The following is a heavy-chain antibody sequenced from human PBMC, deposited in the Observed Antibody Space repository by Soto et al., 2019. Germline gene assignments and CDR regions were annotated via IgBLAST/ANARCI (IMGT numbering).Heavy chain of an antibody. D-gene: IGHD2-2*01. Sequence: SETLSLTCTVSGGSISSGDYYWSWIRQPPGKGLEWIGYIYYSGSTYYNPSLKSRVTISVDTSKNQFSLKLSSVTAADTAVYYCAREKKGCSSTSCYFSPGSYYYYGMDVWGQGTTVTVSS. CDR3: AREKKGCSSTSCYFSPGSYYYYGMDV. CDR1: GGSISSGDYY. J-gene: IGHJ6*02. V-gene: IGHV4-30-4*01. CDR2: IYYSGST.